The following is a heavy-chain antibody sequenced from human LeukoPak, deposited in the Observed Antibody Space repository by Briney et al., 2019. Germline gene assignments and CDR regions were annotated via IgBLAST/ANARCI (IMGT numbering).Heavy chain of an antibody. CDR3: AKAFGYSYAYDAFDI. Sequence: GGSLRLSCAASGFTFDDYAMHWVRQAPGKGLEWVSGISWNSGSIGYADSVKGRFTISRENAKNYLYLQMNSLRAEDTALYYCAKAFGYSYAYDAFDIWGQGTMVTVSS. CDR2: ISWNSGSI. CDR1: GFTFDDYA. J-gene: IGHJ3*02. D-gene: IGHD5-18*01. V-gene: IGHV3-9*01.